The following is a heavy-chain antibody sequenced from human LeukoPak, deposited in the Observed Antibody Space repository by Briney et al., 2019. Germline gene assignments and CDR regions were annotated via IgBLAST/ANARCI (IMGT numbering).Heavy chain of an antibody. CDR2: ISYSGKT. CDR1: SDSISSSAFY. Sequence: PSETLSLTCTVSSDSISSSAFYWGWIRQPPGKGLEWIASISYSGKTLYNPSLQTRVTISVDTSKNQFSLKLSSVTAADAAIYYCARDLSGGRSYWGRGTVVTVSS. CDR3: ARDLSGGRSY. D-gene: IGHD3-16*01. J-gene: IGHJ4*02. V-gene: IGHV4-39*02.